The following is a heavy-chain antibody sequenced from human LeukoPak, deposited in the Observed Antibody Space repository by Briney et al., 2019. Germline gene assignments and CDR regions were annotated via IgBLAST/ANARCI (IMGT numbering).Heavy chain of an antibody. J-gene: IGHJ3*02. CDR3: AKDLGYYDSSGYYSDAFDI. CDR2: ISGSGGST. Sequence: GGSLRLSCAASGFTFSSYSMSWVRQAPGKGLKGVSAISGSGGSTYYADSVKGRFTISRDNSKNTLYLQMNSLRAEDTAVYYCAKDLGYYDSSGYYSDAFDIWGQGTMVTVSS. D-gene: IGHD3-22*01. CDR1: GFTFSSYS. V-gene: IGHV3-23*01.